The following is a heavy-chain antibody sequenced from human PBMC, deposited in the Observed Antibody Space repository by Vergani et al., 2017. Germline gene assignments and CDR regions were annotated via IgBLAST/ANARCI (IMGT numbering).Heavy chain of an antibody. J-gene: IGHJ6*03. CDR1: GFTFSSYA. CDR2: ISYDGSNK. V-gene: IGHV3-30-3*01. Sequence: QVQLVESGGGVVQPGRSLRLSCAASGFTFSSYAMHWVRQAPGKGLEWVAVISYDGSNKYYADSVKGRFTISRDNSKNTLNLQMNSLRAEDTAVYYCARAYRSDMDVWGKGTTVTVSS. CDR3: ARAYRSDMDV.